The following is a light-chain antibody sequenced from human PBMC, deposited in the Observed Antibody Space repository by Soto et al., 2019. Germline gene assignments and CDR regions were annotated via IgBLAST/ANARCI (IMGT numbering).Light chain of an antibody. V-gene: IGKV3-11*01. CDR2: DAS. CDR1: QSVSSY. CDR3: QQRSNWLLT. J-gene: IGKJ4*01. Sequence: EIVLTQSPATLSLSPEERATLSCRDSQSVSSYLAWYQQKPGQAPRLLIYDASNRATGIPARFSGSGSGTGFTLTISSLEPEDFAVYYCQQRSNWLLTFGGGTKVEIK.